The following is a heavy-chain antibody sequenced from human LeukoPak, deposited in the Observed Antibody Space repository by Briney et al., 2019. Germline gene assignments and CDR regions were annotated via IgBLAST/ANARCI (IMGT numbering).Heavy chain of an antibody. CDR2: IYYSGST. J-gene: IGHJ4*02. V-gene: IGHV4-39*01. Sequence: SETLSPTCTVSGGSISSSSYYWGWIRQPPGKGLEWIGSIYYSGSTYYNPSLKSRVTISVDTSKNQFSLKLSSVTAADTAVYYCARHVYVAAAPDYWGQGTLVTVSS. CDR1: GGSISSSSYY. CDR3: ARHVYVAAAPDY. D-gene: IGHD6-13*01.